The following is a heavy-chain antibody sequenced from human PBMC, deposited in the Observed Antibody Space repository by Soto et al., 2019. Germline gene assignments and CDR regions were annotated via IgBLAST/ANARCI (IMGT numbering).Heavy chain of an antibody. CDR3: SKDDVYKDVLRLMDP. CDR2: VTGTEGQI. D-gene: IGHD3-16*01. J-gene: IGHJ5*02. V-gene: IGHV3-23*01. Sequence: PGGSLRLSCAASGFTISTYAMTWVRQAPGKWLECVSGVTGTEGQIHNADPAKGRCTITKDNSNNTLYLQMSSLIAEDTALYYCSKDDVYKDVLRLMDPWGQGXLVTVYS. CDR1: GFTISTYA.